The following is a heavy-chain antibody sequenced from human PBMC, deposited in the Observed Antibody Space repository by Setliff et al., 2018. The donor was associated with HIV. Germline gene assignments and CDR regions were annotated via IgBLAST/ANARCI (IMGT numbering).Heavy chain of an antibody. Sequence: PSETLSLTCAVYGGSFSGYYWNWIRQPPGKGMEWIGEINHSGSTNYNPSLKSRVTISVDTYKNQFSLKLSSVTAADTAVYYCARGAIQLWLRSYYYMDVWGKGTTVTVSS. CDR1: GGSFSGYY. D-gene: IGHD5-18*01. J-gene: IGHJ6*03. V-gene: IGHV4-34*01. CDR3: ARGAIQLWLRSYYYMDV. CDR2: INHSGST.